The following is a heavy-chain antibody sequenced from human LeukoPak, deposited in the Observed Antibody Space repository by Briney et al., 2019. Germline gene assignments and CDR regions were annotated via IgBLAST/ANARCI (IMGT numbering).Heavy chain of an antibody. CDR2: IYYSGST. J-gene: IGHJ4*02. CDR1: GDSISGYY. Sequence: PSETLSLTCTVSGDSISGYYWSWIRQPPGKGLEWIGYIYYSGSTYYNPSLKSRVTISVDTSKNQFSLKLSSVTAADTAVYYCARGGYSYGSADYWGQGTLVTVSS. V-gene: IGHV4-30-4*08. D-gene: IGHD5-18*01. CDR3: ARGGYSYGSADY.